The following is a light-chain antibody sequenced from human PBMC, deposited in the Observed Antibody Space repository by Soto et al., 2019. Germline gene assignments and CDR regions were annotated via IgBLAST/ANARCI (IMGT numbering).Light chain of an antibody. Sequence: EIVVTQSAVTLSLSPGERGTLSCRASQAISSNCLVWYQVKSGRAPRVLIHSASIRATDIPDRFSGGGSGTDFSLTISRLQREDFAVYYCQQCGSPPLTLGPGIKVDIK. V-gene: IGKV3-20*01. CDR3: QQCGSPPLT. CDR2: SAS. J-gene: IGKJ3*01. CDR1: QAISSNC.